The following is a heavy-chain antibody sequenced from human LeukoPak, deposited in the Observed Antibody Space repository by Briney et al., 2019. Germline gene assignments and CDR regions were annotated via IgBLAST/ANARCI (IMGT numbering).Heavy chain of an antibody. CDR2: ISSRSTYI. J-gene: IGHJ6*02. V-gene: IGHV3-21*01. CDR1: GFSFGSYS. Sequence: PGGSLRLSCAASGFSFGSYSMTWVRQAPGKGLEWVSSISSRSTYIYYAGSVKGRFTISRDNAKNSLYLQMNSLRAEDTAVYYCARDDSGFDLGALEYYYGMDVWGQGTTVTVSS. CDR3: ARDDSGFDLGALEYYYGMDV. D-gene: IGHD5-12*01.